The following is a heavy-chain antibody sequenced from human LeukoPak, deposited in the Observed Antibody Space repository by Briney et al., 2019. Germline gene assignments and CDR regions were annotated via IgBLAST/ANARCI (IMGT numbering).Heavy chain of an antibody. V-gene: IGHV3-23*01. Sequence: GGSLRLSCAAYGFTFSSYARSWVRQAPGKGLEWVSAISGSGGSTYYADSVKGRFTISRDNSKNTLYLQMNSLRAEDTAVYYCAKVLGIASEYFQHWRQGTLVTVSS. D-gene: IGHD6-13*01. CDR1: GFTFSSYA. CDR2: ISGSGGST. J-gene: IGHJ1*01. CDR3: AKVLGIASEYFQH.